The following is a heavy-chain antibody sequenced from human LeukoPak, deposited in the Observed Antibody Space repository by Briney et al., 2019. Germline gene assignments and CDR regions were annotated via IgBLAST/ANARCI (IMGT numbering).Heavy chain of an antibody. CDR1: GGSISSSSYY. CDR2: MYYSGST. J-gene: IGHJ4*02. V-gene: IGHV4-39*01. CDR3: ARQARLAIDY. Sequence: SETLSLTCTVSGGSISSSSYYWGWIRQPPGKGLEWIGSMYYSGSTYYNPSPKSRVTISVDTSKNQFSLKLSSVTAADTAVYYCARQARLAIDYWGQGTLVTVSS. D-gene: IGHD1-26*01.